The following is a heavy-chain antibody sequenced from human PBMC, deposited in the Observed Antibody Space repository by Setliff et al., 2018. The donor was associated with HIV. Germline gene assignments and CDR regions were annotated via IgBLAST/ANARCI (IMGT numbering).Heavy chain of an antibody. D-gene: IGHD3-10*01. CDR1: GGSFGVYR. V-gene: IGHV4-4*07. CDR3: ARDRHSTGLGSYGP. Sequence: LSLTCTISGGSFGVYRWSWIRQSAGRGLEWIGRIDSSGTTDYKPSLKGRVAISVDTSRNQFSLRVTSVTAADTAVYFCARDRHSTGLGSYGPWGPGILVTVSS. CDR2: IDSSGTT. J-gene: IGHJ5*02.